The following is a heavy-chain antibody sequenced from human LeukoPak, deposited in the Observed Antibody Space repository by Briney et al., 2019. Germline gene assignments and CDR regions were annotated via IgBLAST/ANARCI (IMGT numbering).Heavy chain of an antibody. CDR2: IIPIFGTA. J-gene: IGHJ4*02. Sequence: GASVKVSCKASGGTFSSYAISWVRQAPGQGLEWMGRIIPIFGTANYAQKFQGRVTITTDESTSTAYMELSSLRSEDTAVYYCARDRYDSSGYCKDWGQGTLVTVSS. V-gene: IGHV1-69*05. D-gene: IGHD3-22*01. CDR3: ARDRYDSSGYCKD. CDR1: GGTFSSYA.